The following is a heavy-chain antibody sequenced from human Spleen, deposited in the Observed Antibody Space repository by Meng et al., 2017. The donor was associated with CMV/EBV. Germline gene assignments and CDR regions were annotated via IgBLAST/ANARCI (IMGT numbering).Heavy chain of an antibody. Sequence: SETLSLTCAVSGASISNGNWWSWVRQPPGKGLEWIGEIYHSGSTNYNPSLKSRVTISVDKSKNQFSLKLNSVTAADTAVYYCAREPKRFWSGYFLEYFDYWGQGTLVTVSS. V-gene: IGHV4-4*02. CDR2: IYHSGST. CDR3: AREPKRFWSGYFLEYFDY. CDR1: GASISNGNW. D-gene: IGHD3-3*01. J-gene: IGHJ4*02.